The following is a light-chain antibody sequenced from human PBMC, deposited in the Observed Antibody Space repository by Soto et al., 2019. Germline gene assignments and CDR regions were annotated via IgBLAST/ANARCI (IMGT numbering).Light chain of an antibody. CDR1: QAISSS. J-gene: IGKJ2*01. Sequence: DIQLTQSPSFLSASVGARVTITCRASQAISSSLAWYQHNPGKAPQLLIYAASTLQNGVPSSFSGSGSGTEFTLTISSLQPEDFATYYCQHLNDYRYTFGQGTKVEIK. CDR3: QHLNDYRYT. CDR2: AAS. V-gene: IGKV1-9*01.